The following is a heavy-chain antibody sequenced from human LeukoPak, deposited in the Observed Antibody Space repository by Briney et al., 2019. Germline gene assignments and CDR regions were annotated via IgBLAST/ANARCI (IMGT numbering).Heavy chain of an antibody. D-gene: IGHD3-22*01. CDR2: IYSGGST. J-gene: IGHJ4*02. CDR1: GGSFSGYY. Sequence: ETLSLTCAVYGGSFSGYYWSWVRQAPGKGLEWVSVIYSGGSTYYADSVKGRFTISRDNSKNTLYLQMNSLRAEDTAVYYCAGGKWLFLYWGQGTLVTVSS. V-gene: IGHV3-66*01. CDR3: AGGKWLFLY.